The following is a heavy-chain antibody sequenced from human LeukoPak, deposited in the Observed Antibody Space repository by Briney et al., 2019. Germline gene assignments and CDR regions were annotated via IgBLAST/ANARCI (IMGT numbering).Heavy chain of an antibody. CDR2: ISGSGIK. V-gene: IGHV3-48*03. J-gene: IGHJ4*02. CDR1: RFTFSSYE. CDR3: ARDSYEVGATFDY. D-gene: IGHD1-26*01. Sequence: GGSLRLSCAASRFTFSSYEMNWVRQAPGKGLEWVSYISGSGIKHYADSVKGRFTVSRDNAKNTLFLQLSSLRVEDTAVYYCARDSYEVGATFDYWGQGTLVTVSS.